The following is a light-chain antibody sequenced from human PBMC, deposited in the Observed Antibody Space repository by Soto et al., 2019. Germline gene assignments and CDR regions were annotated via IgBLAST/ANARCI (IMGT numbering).Light chain of an antibody. CDR1: ISDVGAYDY. CDR3: ASFTTSSSLE. CDR2: EVS. J-gene: IGLJ3*02. V-gene: IGLV2-14*01. Sequence: QSVLTQPASLSGSPGQSITVSCTGTISDVGAYDYVSWYQRYPGKAPKLIIYEVSNRPSGVSNRFSGYKSGNTASLTISGLQTEDEADYYCASFTTSSSLEFGGGTKVTVL.